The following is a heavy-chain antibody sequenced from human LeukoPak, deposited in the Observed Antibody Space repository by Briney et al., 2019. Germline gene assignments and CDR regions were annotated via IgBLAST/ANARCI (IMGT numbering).Heavy chain of an antibody. CDR1: GLTLSSFA. J-gene: IGHJ4*02. CDR2: ISGDGGST. D-gene: IGHD2-2*01. V-gene: IGHV3-23*01. CDR3: AAMTTAAANAFFY. Sequence: GGSLRLSCEVSGLTLSSFAMSWVRQPAGKGLEWVSAISGDGGSTEYADSVKGRLTISRDNSKNTVYLQMNSLRAGDTALYYFAAMTTAAANAFFYWGRGTVVTVSA.